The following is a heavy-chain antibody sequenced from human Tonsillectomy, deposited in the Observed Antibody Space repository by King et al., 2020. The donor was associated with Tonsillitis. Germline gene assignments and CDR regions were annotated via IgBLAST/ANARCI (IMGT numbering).Heavy chain of an antibody. CDR2: ISHDEIYT. J-gene: IGHJ5*02. CDR3: VPEIHVATTGGRWFDP. D-gene: IGHD2-15*01. CDR1: GFTFSNFG. Sequence: DVQLVESGGGLVQPGESLRLSCSASGFTFSNFGMHWIRQAPEKGLEFVSVISHDEIYTNYADSVKGRFTISRDNSKNTLYLQMSSLRPEDTALYYCVPEIHVATTGGRWFDPWGQGTLVTVSS. V-gene: IGHV3-64D*06.